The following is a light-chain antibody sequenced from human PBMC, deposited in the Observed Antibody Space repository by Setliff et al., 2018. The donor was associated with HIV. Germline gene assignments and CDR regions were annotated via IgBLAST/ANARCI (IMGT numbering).Light chain of an antibody. CDR1: SSDVGAYDY. CDR3: GSFVTASTYL. CDR2: DVS. J-gene: IGLJ1*01. V-gene: IGLV2-14*03. Sequence: SVLTQPASVSGSPGQSITISCTGTSSDVGAYDYVSWYQQHPGKAPKLIIYDVSHRPSGLSNRFSGSRSGYTASLTISGLQPEDEADYYCGSFVTASTYLFGTGTRSPS.